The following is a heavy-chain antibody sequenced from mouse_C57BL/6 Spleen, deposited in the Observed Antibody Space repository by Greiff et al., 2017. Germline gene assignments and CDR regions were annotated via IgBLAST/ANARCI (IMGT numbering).Heavy chain of an antibody. J-gene: IGHJ1*03. CDR2: INYDGSST. D-gene: IGHD1-1*01. Sequence: EVMLVESEGGLVQPGSSMELSCTASGFTFSDYYMAWVRQVPEKGLEWVANINYDGSSTYYLASLKSRFIISRDNAKNILYLQMSSLKSEDTATYYCARENLYYGSSYWYFDVWGTGTTVTVSS. CDR3: ARENLYYGSSYWYFDV. V-gene: IGHV5-16*01. CDR1: GFTFSDYY.